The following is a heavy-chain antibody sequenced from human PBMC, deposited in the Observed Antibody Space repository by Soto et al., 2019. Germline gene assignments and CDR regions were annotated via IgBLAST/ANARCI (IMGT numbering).Heavy chain of an antibody. CDR1: GFTFSSYA. CDR2: ISYDGSNK. CDR3: ASTYYYDSSGYYFPYYYYYGMDV. V-gene: IGHV3-30-3*01. D-gene: IGHD3-22*01. Sequence: QVQLVESGGGVVQPGRSLRLSCAASGFTFSSYAMHWARQAPGKGLEWVAVISYDGSNKYYADSVKGRFTISRDNSKNTLYLQMNSLRAEDTAVYYCASTYYYDSSGYYFPYYYYYGMDVWGQGTTVTVSS. J-gene: IGHJ6*02.